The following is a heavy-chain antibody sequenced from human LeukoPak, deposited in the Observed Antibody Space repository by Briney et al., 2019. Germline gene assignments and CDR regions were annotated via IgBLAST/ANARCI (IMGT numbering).Heavy chain of an antibody. J-gene: IGHJ4*02. Sequence: PGGSLRLSCAASGFTVSSYAMSWVRQPPGKGLEWVSAISGSGGSTYYADSVKGRFTISRDNSKNTLYLQMNSLRAEDTAVYYCAKDCRDDSSGCFGEIDYWGQGTLVTVSS. CDR2: ISGSGGST. CDR3: AKDCRDDSSGCFGEIDY. CDR1: GFTVSSYA. D-gene: IGHD6-19*01. V-gene: IGHV3-23*01.